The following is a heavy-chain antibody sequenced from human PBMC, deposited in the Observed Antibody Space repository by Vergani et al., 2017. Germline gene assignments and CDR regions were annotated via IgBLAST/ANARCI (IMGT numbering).Heavy chain of an antibody. J-gene: IGHJ3*02. V-gene: IGHV1-69*01. CDR2: IIPIFGTA. CDR1: GGTFSSYA. Sequence: QVQLVQSGAEVKKPGSSVKVSCKASGGTFSSYAISWVRQPPGQGLEWMGGIIPIFGTANYAQKFQGRVTITADESTSTAYMELSSLSSEDTAVYYCARETGSGWPSDDAFDIWGQGTMVTVSS. D-gene: IGHD6-25*01. CDR3: ARETGSGWPSDDAFDI.